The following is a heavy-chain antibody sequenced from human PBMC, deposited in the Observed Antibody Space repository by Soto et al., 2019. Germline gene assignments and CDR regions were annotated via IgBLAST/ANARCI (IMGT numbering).Heavy chain of an antibody. CDR2: IYYSGST. D-gene: IGHD3-22*01. CDR3: ARVDSVAKYDAFDI. CDR1: GGSISSGDYY. J-gene: IGHJ3*02. V-gene: IGHV4-30-4*01. Sequence: SETLSLTCTVSGGSISSGDYYWSWIRQPPGKGLEWIGYIYYSGSTYYNPSLKSRVTISVDTSKNQFSLKLSSVTAADTAVYYCARVDSVAKYDAFDIWGHGTRV.